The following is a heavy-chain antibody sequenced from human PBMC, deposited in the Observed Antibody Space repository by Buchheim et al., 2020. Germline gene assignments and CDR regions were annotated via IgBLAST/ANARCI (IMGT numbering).Heavy chain of an antibody. D-gene: IGHD3-10*01. CDR3: ARSMGPILLWFGELLQNGVHTGDAFDI. CDR2: IKQDGSEK. V-gene: IGHV3-7*01. CDR1: GFTFSSYW. J-gene: IGHJ3*02. Sequence: EVQLVESGGGLVQPGGSLRLSCAASGFTFSSYWMSWVRQAPGKGLEWVANIKQDGSEKYYVDSVKGRFTIPRDNAKNSLYLQMNSLRAEDTAVYYCARSMGPILLWFGELLQNGVHTGDAFDIWGQGT.